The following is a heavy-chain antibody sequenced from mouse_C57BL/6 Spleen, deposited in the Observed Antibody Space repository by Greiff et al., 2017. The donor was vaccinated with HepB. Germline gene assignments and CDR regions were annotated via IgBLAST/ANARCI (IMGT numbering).Heavy chain of an antibody. CDR3: ARHGGGFAY. CDR1: GFTFSDYG. J-gene: IGHJ3*01. V-gene: IGHV5-17*01. Sequence: EVKLMESGGGLVKPGGSLKLSCAASGFTFSDYGMHWVRQAPEKGLEWVAYISSGSSTIYYADTVKGRFTISRDNAKNTLFLQMTSLRSEDTAMYYCARHGGGFAYWGQGTLVTVSA. CDR2: ISSGSSTI.